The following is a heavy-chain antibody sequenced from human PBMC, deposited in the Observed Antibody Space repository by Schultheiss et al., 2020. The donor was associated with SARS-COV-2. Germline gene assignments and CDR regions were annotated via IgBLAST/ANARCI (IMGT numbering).Heavy chain of an antibody. CDR1: GDSVSSNSAA. Sequence: SQTLSLTCAISGDSVSSNSAAWIWIRQSPSRGLEWLGRTYYRSKWHIDYAESVKSRITIDPDTSKNQFSLQLNSVTPEDTAVYYCARGGDCSSAGCYWNWFDPWGQGTLVTVSS. CDR3: ARGGDCSSAGCYWNWFDP. J-gene: IGHJ5*02. V-gene: IGHV6-1*01. CDR2: TYYRSKWHI. D-gene: IGHD2-2*01.